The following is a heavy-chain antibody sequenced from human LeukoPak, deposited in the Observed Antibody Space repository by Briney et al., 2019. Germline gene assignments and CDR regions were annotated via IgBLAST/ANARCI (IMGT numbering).Heavy chain of an antibody. D-gene: IGHD3-3*01. Sequence: PSETLSLTCTVSGGSISSYYWSWIRQPPGKGLEWIGYIYYSGSTNYNPSLKSRVTISVDTSKNQFSLKLSSVTAADTAVYYCARDQGVNFWSGYHWFDPWGQGTLVTVSS. CDR1: GGSISSYY. CDR2: IYYSGST. V-gene: IGHV4-59*01. CDR3: ARDQGVNFWSGYHWFDP. J-gene: IGHJ5*02.